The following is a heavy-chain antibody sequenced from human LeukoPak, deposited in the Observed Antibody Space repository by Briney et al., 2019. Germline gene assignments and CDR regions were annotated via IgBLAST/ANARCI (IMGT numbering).Heavy chain of an antibody. CDR2: ISGSGGST. D-gene: IGHD6-13*01. V-gene: IGHV3-23*01. CDR3: AKRLPTGIAAAGPLGYFDY. Sequence: GGSLRLSCAASGFTFSSCGMSWVRQAPGKGLEWVSAISGSGGSTYYADSVKGRFTISRDNSKNTLYLQMNSLRAEDTAVYYCAKRLPTGIAAAGPLGYFDYWGQGTLVTVSS. CDR1: GFTFSSCG. J-gene: IGHJ4*02.